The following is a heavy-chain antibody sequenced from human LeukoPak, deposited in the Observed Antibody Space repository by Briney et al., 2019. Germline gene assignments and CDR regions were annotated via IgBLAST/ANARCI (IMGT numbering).Heavy chain of an antibody. CDR3: ARDLCTNTICSFDY. V-gene: IGHV3-48*01. J-gene: IGHJ4*02. CDR2: ISSSSSTM. Sequence: GGSLRLSCAASGFTFSSYSMNWVRQAPGKGLEWVSYISSSSSTMYYADSVKGRFTVSRDNAKNSLYLQMNSLRGEDMAVYYCARDLCTNTICSFDYWGQGTLVTVSS. CDR1: GFTFSSYS. D-gene: IGHD2-2*01.